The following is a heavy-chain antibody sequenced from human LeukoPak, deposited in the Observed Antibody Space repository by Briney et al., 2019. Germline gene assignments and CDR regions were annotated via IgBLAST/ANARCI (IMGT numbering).Heavy chain of an antibody. V-gene: IGHV1-2*02. D-gene: IGHD2-15*01. CDR3: ARDHYCNGGSCYRRFDY. CDR1: GYTFTGYY. Sequence: ASVKVSCKASGYTFTGYYMHWVRQAPGQGLEWMGWINPNSGGTNYAQKFQGRVTMTRDTSISTAYMELSRLRSDDTAVYYCARDHYCNGGSCYRRFDYWGQGTLVTVSS. CDR2: INPNSGGT. J-gene: IGHJ4*02.